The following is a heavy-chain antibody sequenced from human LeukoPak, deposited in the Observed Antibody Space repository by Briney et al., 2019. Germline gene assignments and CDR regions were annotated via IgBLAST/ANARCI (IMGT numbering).Heavy chain of an antibody. CDR2: ISSSSSYI. J-gene: IGHJ6*02. V-gene: IGHV3-21*01. D-gene: IGHD3-10*01. Sequence: GGSLRLSCAASGFTFSSYSMNWVRQAPGKGLEWVSSISSSSSYIYYADSVKGRFTISRDNAKNSLYLQMNSLRAEDTAVYYCARASHGSGSYRYYYYGMDVWGQGTTVTVSS. CDR3: ARASHGSGSYRYYYYGMDV. CDR1: GFTFSSYS.